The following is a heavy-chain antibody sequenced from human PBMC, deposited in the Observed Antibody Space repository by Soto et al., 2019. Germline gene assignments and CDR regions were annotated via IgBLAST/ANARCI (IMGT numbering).Heavy chain of an antibody. CDR2: ISGSGNTA. J-gene: IGHJ4*02. D-gene: IGHD6-19*01. CDR3: AKSSSGWYLFDY. V-gene: IGHV3-23*01. Sequence: GGSLRLSCAASGFTFSNYAMSWVRQAPGKGLEWVSGISGSGNTAYYADSVKGRFTISRDESKNTLYLQMNSLRAEDTAVYYCAKSSSGWYLFDYWGQGTLVTVSS. CDR1: GFTFSNYA.